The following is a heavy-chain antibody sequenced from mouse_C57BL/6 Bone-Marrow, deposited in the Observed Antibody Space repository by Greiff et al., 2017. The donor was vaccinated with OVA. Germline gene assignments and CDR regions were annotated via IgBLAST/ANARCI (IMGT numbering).Heavy chain of an antibody. CDR1: GYAFSSSW. D-gene: IGHD2-3*01. CDR2: IYPGDGDT. V-gene: IGHV1-80*01. J-gene: IGHJ1*03. CDR3: ARRQYDGDYYWYFDV. Sequence: QVQLQQPGAELVKPGASVKISCKASGYAFSSSWMHWVKQRPGTGLAWIGQIYPGDGDTNYNGKFKGKATLTADKSSSTAYMQLSSLTSEYSAVYFCARRQYDGDYYWYFDVWGTGTTVTVSS.